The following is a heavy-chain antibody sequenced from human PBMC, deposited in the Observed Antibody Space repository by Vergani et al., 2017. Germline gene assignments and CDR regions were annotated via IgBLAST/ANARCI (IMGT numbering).Heavy chain of an antibody. CDR3: ARDTYSSSSIRPGGYYYYMDV. J-gene: IGHJ6*03. CDR2: IWYDGSNK. CDR1: GFTFSSYS. Sequence: QVQLVESGGGVVQPGRSLRLSCAASGFTFSSYSMHWVRQAPGKGLEWVAVIWYDGSNKYYADSVKGRFTISRDNSKNTLYLQMNSLRAEDTAVYYCARDTYSSSSIRPGGYYYYMDVWGK. V-gene: IGHV3-33*01. D-gene: IGHD6-6*01.